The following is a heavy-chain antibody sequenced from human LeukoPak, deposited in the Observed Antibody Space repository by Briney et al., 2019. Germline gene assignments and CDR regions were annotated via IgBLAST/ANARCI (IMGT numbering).Heavy chain of an antibody. V-gene: IGHV3-30*09. CDR3: ARDALGGSGSPHFDY. J-gene: IGHJ4*02. Sequence: PGGSLRLSCAASGFTFSSYAMHWVRQAPGKGLEWVAVISYDGSNKYYADSVKGRFDISRDNSKNTLYLQMNSLRAEDTAVYYCARDALGGSGSPHFDYWGQGTLVTVSS. CDR2: ISYDGSNK. D-gene: IGHD3-10*01. CDR1: GFTFSSYA.